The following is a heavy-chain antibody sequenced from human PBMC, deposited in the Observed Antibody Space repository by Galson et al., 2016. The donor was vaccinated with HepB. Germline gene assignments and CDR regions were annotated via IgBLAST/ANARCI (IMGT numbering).Heavy chain of an antibody. D-gene: IGHD1-26*01. CDR3: TKDQYSATYSSAHIEH. V-gene: IGHV3-30*02. J-gene: IGHJ4*02. Sequence: DSLKGRFTISRDNAKNTLYLQMNSLRAEDTAVYYCTKDQYSATYSSAHIEHWGQGILVTVSS.